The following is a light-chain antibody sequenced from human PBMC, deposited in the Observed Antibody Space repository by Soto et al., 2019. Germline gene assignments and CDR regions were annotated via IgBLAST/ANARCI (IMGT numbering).Light chain of an antibody. Sequence: QSVLTQPPSASGTPGQRVTISCSGSSSNIETNTVDWYQHLPGTAPKVLIFNNNQRPSGVPDRFSGSKPGTSASLAISGLQSEDEADYYCAVWDDSLSGMVFGGGTKLTVL. V-gene: IGLV1-44*01. CDR3: AVWDDSLSGMV. CDR1: SSNIETNT. CDR2: NNN. J-gene: IGLJ2*01.